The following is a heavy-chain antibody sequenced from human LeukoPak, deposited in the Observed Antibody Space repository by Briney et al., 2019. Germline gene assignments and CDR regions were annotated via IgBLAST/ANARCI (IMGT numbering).Heavy chain of an antibody. CDR1: GGSFSGYY. J-gene: IGHJ4*02. V-gene: IGHV3-23*01. CDR3: AKNYYGSGSYYLYFDY. D-gene: IGHD3-10*01. CDR2: ISDSGGST. Sequence: ETLSLTCAVYGGSFSGYYWSWIRQPPGKGLEWVSVISDSGGSTYYGDSVKGRFTITRDNSKNTLYLQMDSLRAEDTAVYYCAKNYYGSGSYYLYFDYWGQGALVTVSS.